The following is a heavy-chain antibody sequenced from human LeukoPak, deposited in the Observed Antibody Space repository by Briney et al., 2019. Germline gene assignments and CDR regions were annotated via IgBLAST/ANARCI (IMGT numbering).Heavy chain of an antibody. D-gene: IGHD3-3*01. J-gene: IGHJ3*02. CDR3: AKDFHLEWLSEARAFDI. Sequence: GGSLRLSCAASGFTFDDYAMHWVRQAPGKGLEWVSLISGDGGSTYYADSVKGRFTISRDNSKNSLYLQMNSLRTEDTALYYCAKDFHLEWLSEARAFDIWGQGTMVTVSS. CDR1: GFTFDDYA. V-gene: IGHV3-43*02. CDR2: ISGDGGST.